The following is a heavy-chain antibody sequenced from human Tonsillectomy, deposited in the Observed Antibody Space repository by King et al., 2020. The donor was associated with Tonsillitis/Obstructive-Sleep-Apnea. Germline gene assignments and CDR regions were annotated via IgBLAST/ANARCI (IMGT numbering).Heavy chain of an antibody. D-gene: IGHD2-2*02. Sequence: VQLVESGGGLVKPGGSLRLSCAASGFTFSNAWMNWVRQAPGKGLEWVGRIKSKTDGGTTDYAAPVKGRFTISRDDSKNTLHLQMNSLKTEDTAVYYCTTPPEDIVVVPAAIPVDYYYGMDVWGQGTTVTVSS. CDR1: GFTFSNAW. CDR2: IKSKTDGGTT. J-gene: IGHJ6*02. CDR3: TTPPEDIVVVPAAIPVDYYYGMDV. V-gene: IGHV3-15*07.